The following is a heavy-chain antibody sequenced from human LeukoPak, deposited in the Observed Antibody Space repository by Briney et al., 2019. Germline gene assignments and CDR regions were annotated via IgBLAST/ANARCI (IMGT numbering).Heavy chain of an antibody. CDR2: INPKNAGT. CDR3: ARTLYTAAAPGGFDY. V-gene: IGHV1-2*02. D-gene: IGHD6-13*01. J-gene: IGHJ4*02. CDR1: GYTFTSYD. Sequence: GSVKVSCKASGYTFTSYDINWVRQATGQGLEWMGWINPKNAGTNYAQKFQGRVTMTRDTSTGTAYMELSRLRSDDTAVYYCARTLYTAAAPGGFDYWGQGTLVAVSS.